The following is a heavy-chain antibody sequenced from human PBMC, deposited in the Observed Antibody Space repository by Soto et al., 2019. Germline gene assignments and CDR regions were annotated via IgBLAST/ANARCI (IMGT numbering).Heavy chain of an antibody. D-gene: IGHD1-20*01. CDR3: AAYNTSRHAAFDI. CDR2: MNEDANTK. J-gene: IGHJ3*02. Sequence: GGSLRLSCEMPGFTFKTYWMSWVRQAPGKGLEWLANMNEDANTKYYVDSVKGRFTILGDSAGNSLFLKMASLRAEDTAVYFCAAYNTSRHAAFDIWGRGTLVTVSS. CDR1: GFTFKTYW. V-gene: IGHV3-7*01.